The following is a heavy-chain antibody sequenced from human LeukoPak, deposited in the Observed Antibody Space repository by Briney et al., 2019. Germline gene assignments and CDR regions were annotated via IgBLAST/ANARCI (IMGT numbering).Heavy chain of an antibody. Sequence: SETLSLTCTVAGGSLSSYYWSWIRQLAGEGLEWIGRIYTSGSTNYNPSLKSRVPMSVDTSKNQFSLKLSSVNAADTAVFYCAHERTTMTTRWFDPWGQGTLVTVSS. CDR1: GGSLSSYY. CDR2: IYTSGST. J-gene: IGHJ5*02. V-gene: IGHV4-4*07. CDR3: AHERTTMTTRWFDP. D-gene: IGHD4-17*01.